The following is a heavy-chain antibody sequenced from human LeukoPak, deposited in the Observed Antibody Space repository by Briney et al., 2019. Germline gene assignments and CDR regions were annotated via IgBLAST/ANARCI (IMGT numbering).Heavy chain of an antibody. CDR2: ISNNGGTT. Sequence: GESLRLSCSASGFIFSGYSMYWVRQAPGKGLEYVSAISNNGGTTYYADSVKGRFTISRDNSKNTLYLQMSRLRPEDTAVYYCVRSSGSMDVWGQGTTVTVSS. CDR1: GFIFSGYS. V-gene: IGHV3-64D*06. J-gene: IGHJ6*01. D-gene: IGHD3-10*01. CDR3: VRSSGSMDV.